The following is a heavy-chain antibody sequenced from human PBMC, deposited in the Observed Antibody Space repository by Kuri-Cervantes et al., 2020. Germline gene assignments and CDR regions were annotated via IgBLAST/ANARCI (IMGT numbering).Heavy chain of an antibody. CDR2: IYPGDSDT. CDR1: GYSFTSYW. D-gene: IGHD5-18*01. V-gene: IGHV5-51*01. J-gene: IGHJ6*02. CDR3: ARLGTAMQIYYYGMDV. Sequence: KVSCKGSGYSFTSYWIGWVRQMPGKGLEWMGIIYPGDSDTRHSPSFQGQVTISADKSISTAFLQWSSLKASDTAMYYCARLGTAMQIYYYGMDVWGRGTTVTVSS.